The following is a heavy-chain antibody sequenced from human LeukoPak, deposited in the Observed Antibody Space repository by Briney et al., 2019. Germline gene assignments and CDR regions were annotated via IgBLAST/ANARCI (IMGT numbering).Heavy chain of an antibody. Sequence: ASVKVSCKASGYTFTGYYMHWVRQAPGQGLEWMGRINPNSGGTNYAQKFQVRVTMTRDTSISTAYMELSRLRSDDTAVYYCARDLTVTTRYDYWGQGTLVTVSS. D-gene: IGHD4-17*01. CDR3: ARDLTVTTRYDY. CDR2: INPNSGGT. CDR1: GYTFTGYY. J-gene: IGHJ4*02. V-gene: IGHV1-2*06.